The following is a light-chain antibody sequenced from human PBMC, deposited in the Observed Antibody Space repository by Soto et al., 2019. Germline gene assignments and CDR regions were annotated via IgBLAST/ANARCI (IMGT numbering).Light chain of an antibody. CDR1: QSISSNF. J-gene: IGKJ3*01. Sequence: EVVFTQSQDTRSLSVGERASLSCRASQSISSNFLAWYQQKPGQAPRLLIYSASTRATGVPDRFSGSGSGTHFTLTISRLEPEDFAIYICQNYNLSFGPGTKVDIK. V-gene: IGKV3-20*01. CDR3: QNYNLS. CDR2: SAS.